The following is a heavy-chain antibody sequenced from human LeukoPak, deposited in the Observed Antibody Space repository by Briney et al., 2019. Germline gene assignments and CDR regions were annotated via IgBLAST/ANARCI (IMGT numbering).Heavy chain of an antibody. CDR3: AKSDLGHRSRQVGHFDY. CDR1: GFTFSRSG. Sequence: GGSLRLSCAASGFTFSRSGMHWVRQAPGKGPEWVAVIWYDGSKQYYTESVKGRFTISRDNSKNTLDLQMNSLRTEDTAVYYCAKSDLGHRSRQVGHFDYWGQGTLVTVSS. CDR2: IWYDGSKQ. V-gene: IGHV3-30*02. J-gene: IGHJ4*02. D-gene: IGHD2-15*01.